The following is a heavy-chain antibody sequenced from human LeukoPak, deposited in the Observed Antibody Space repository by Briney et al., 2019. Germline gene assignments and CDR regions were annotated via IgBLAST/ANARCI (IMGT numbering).Heavy chain of an antibody. CDR2: IDDSGNT. CDR1: GGSISRYY. D-gene: IGHD3-10*01. J-gene: IGHJ3*01. V-gene: IGHV4-59*01. CDR3: ARSDYHNSGSHTVFDAFDV. Sequence: SETLSLTCTVSGGSISRYYWSWIRRPPGKGLEWIGYIDDSGNTNYNPSLKSQVTISVDKSKNQFSLKLSFVTAADTAMYYCARSDYHNSGSHTVFDAFDVWGQGTRVTVSS.